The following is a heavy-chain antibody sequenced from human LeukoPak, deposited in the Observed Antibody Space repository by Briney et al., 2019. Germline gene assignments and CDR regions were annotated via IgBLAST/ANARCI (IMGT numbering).Heavy chain of an antibody. Sequence: ASVKVSCKASGYTFTSYDINWVRQATGQGLEWMGWMNPNSGNTGYAQKFQGRVTMTRNTSISTAYMELSSLRSEDTAVYYCARGLGYSGYDWLYYYYGMDVWGQGTTVTVSS. D-gene: IGHD5-12*01. CDR1: GYTFTSYD. V-gene: IGHV1-8*01. CDR2: MNPNSGNT. J-gene: IGHJ6*02. CDR3: ARGLGYSGYDWLYYYYGMDV.